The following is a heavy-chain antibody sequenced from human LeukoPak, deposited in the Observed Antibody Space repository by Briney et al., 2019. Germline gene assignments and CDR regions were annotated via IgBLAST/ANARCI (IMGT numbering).Heavy chain of an antibody. V-gene: IGHV4-39*02. CDR3: AGRYSYGYVGY. CDR1: GDSISSSSCY. CDR2: IYYNGKT. Sequence: SETLSLTCTVAGDSISSSSCYWGWIRQSPGEGLEWIGSIYYNGKTYSNPSLKSRVSISVDTSKNHFSLKLSSVTAADTAVYYCAGRYSYGYVGYWGQGTLVTVSS. D-gene: IGHD5-18*01. J-gene: IGHJ4*02.